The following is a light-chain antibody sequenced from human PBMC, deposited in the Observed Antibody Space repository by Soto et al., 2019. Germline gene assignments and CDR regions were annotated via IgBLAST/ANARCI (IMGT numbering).Light chain of an antibody. Sequence: DIQMTQSHSTLSGSVGDRVTITCRAIQTISSWLAWYQQKPGKAPKLLIYKASTLKSGVPSRFSGSGSGTEFTLTISSLQPYDFATYYCQHYNSYSEAFGQGTKVELK. CDR1: QTISSW. J-gene: IGKJ1*01. CDR2: KAS. V-gene: IGKV1-5*03. CDR3: QHYNSYSEA.